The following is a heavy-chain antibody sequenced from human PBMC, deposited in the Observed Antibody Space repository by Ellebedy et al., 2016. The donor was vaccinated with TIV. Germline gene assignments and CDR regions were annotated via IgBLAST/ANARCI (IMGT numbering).Heavy chain of an antibody. CDR2: ISYDGSNK. D-gene: IGHD2-15*01. CDR3: ARGGGLFDY. CDR1: GFTFSSYS. J-gene: IGHJ4*02. V-gene: IGHV3-30*04. Sequence: PGGSLRLSCAASGFTFSSYSMHWVRQAPGKGLEWVAVISYDGSNKDYADSVKGRFTISRDNSKNTLYLQMNSLRVEDTAVYYCARGGGLFDYWGQGTLVTVSS.